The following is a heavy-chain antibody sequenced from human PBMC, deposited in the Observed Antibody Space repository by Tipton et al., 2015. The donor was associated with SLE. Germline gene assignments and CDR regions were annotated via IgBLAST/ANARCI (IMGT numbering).Heavy chain of an antibody. Sequence: TLSLTCTVSGGSISSSSYYWGWIRQPPGKGLEWIGSIYYSGSTYYNPSLKSRVTISVDTSKNQFPLKLSSVTAADTAVYYCAGQDHSGSPWYYFDYWGQGTLVTVSS. CDR1: GGSISSSSYY. CDR2: IYYSGST. CDR3: AGQDHSGSPWYYFDY. D-gene: IGHD1-26*01. J-gene: IGHJ4*02. V-gene: IGHV4-39*06.